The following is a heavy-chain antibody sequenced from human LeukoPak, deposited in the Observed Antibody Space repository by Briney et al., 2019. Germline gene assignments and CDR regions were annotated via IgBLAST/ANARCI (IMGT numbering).Heavy chain of an antibody. CDR3: ARRRGWKQQLVYFDY. J-gene: IGHJ4*02. Sequence: SETLSLTCTVSGGSITTFYWSWIRQPPGKGPEWIAYMFHSGTPRYNPSLQSRVTISADTSKNQFSLNVRSTTAADTAVYYCARRRGWKQQLVYFDYWGQGTLATVSS. D-gene: IGHD6-13*01. V-gene: IGHV4-59*08. CDR1: GGSITTFY. CDR2: MFHSGTP.